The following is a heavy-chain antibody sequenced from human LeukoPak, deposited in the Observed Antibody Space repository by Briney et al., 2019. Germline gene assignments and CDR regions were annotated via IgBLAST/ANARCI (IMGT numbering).Heavy chain of an antibody. V-gene: IGHV1-46*01. CDR2: INPSGGST. D-gene: IGHD3-10*01. CDR1: GYTFTSYY. CDR3: ARRGSLGAFDI. Sequence: GASVKVSCKASGYTFTSYYMHWVRQAPGQGLEWMGIINPSGGSTSYAQKFQGRVTTTRDTSTSTVYMELSSLRSEDTAVYYCARRGSLGAFDIWGQGTMVTVSS. J-gene: IGHJ3*02.